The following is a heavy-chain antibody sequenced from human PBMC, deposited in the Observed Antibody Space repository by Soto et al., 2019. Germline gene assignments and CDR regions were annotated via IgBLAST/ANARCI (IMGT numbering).Heavy chain of an antibody. CDR3: AKGMTTVTTSPVPKPYWYFDL. D-gene: IGHD4-17*01. V-gene: IGHV3-23*01. Sequence: GGSLRLSCAASGFTFSSYAMSWVRQAPGKGLEWVSAISGSGGSTYYAGSVKGRFTISRDNSKNTLYLQMNSLRAEDTAVYYCAKGMTTVTTSPVPKPYWYFDLWGRGTLVTVSS. CDR2: ISGSGGST. J-gene: IGHJ2*01. CDR1: GFTFSSYA.